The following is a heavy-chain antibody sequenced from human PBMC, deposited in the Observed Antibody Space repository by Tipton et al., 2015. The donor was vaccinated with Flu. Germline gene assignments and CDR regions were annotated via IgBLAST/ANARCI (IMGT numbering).Heavy chain of an antibody. Sequence: QVQLVQSGAEVKKPGASVKVSCKASGHNFMFSDYYLHWVRQAPGQGLEWMGWINLNSGTTNSAQKFQGRVTMTWDTSISTAFMELSRLRSDDTAVYFCARATYSSSWHTYGMDVWGQGTTVTVSS. CDR1: GHNFMFSDYY. D-gene: IGHD6-13*01. CDR3: ARATYSSSWHTYGMDV. J-gene: IGHJ6*02. V-gene: IGHV1-2*02. CDR2: INLNSGTT.